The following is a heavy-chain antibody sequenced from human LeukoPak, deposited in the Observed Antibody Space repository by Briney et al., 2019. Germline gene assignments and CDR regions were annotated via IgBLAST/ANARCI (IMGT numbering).Heavy chain of an antibody. V-gene: IGHV1-3*01. CDR2: INVGNGNT. CDR3: ARDHYDSSGSSVDY. J-gene: IGHJ4*02. Sequence: GASVKVSCKASGYTFTTYALHWVRQAPGQRLEWMGWINVGNGNTKYSQKFQGRVTITRDTSASTAHMELSSLRSEDTAVYYCARDHYDSSGSSVDYWGQGTLVTVSS. CDR1: GYTFTTYA. D-gene: IGHD3-22*01.